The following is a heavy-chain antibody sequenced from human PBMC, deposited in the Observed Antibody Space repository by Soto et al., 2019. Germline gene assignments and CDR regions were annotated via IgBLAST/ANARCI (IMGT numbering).Heavy chain of an antibody. J-gene: IGHJ6*02. Sequence: SGPTLVNPTQTLTLTCTFSWFSLSTSGMCVSWIRQPPGKALEWLARIDWDDDKHYSTSLKTRLTISKDTSKNQVVLTMTNMDPVDTATYYCARIPFGSGSHYGMDVWGQGTTVTVSS. D-gene: IGHD3-10*01. CDR1: WFSLSTSGMC. V-gene: IGHV2-70*11. CDR2: IDWDDDK. CDR3: ARIPFGSGSHYGMDV.